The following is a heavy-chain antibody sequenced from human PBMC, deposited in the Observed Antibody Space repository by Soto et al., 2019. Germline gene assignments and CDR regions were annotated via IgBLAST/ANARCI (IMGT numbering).Heavy chain of an antibody. J-gene: IGHJ4*02. CDR3: ARLPSRHLVDY. CDR1: GGSISEKY. Sequence: PSETLSLTCIVSGGSISEKYWNWVRQPPGKGLEWIGLIFANGHTDYNPSLKSRVTISVDTSKNQFSLELSSVTAADTALYYCARLPSRHLVDYWGQGTLVTVSS. CDR2: IFANGHT. D-gene: IGHD3-3*02. V-gene: IGHV4-4*08.